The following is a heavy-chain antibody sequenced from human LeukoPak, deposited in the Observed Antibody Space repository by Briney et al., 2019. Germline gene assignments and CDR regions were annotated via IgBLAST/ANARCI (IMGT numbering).Heavy chain of an antibody. V-gene: IGHV1-2*02. J-gene: IGHJ4*02. D-gene: IGHD3-9*01. CDR2: INPKSGGA. Sequence: ASVKVSCKVSGYTLTELSMHWVRQAPGQGLEWMGWINPKSGGANYAQKFQGRVTMTWDTSISTAYMELSRLRSDDTAVYYCAREYILTAYYGDYWGQGTLVTVSS. CDR1: GYTLTELS. CDR3: AREYILTAYYGDY.